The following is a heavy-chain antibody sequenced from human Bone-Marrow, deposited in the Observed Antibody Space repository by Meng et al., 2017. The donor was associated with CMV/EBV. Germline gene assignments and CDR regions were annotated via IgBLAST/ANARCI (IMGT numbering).Heavy chain of an antibody. CDR2: INWNGGST. Sequence: GGSLRLSCVASGFTFDDYGMTWVRQAPGKGLEWVSGINWNGGSTVYADSVKGRFTISRDNAKNTLYLQMNSLRAEDTAVYYCARGPYYVLRFLEWLLNPWGQGTLVTVSS. D-gene: IGHD3-3*01. CDR3: ARGPYYVLRFLEWLLNP. J-gene: IGHJ5*02. V-gene: IGHV3-20*04. CDR1: GFTFDDYG.